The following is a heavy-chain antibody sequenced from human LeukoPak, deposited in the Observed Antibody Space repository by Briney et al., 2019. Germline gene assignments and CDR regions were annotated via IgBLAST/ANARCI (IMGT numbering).Heavy chain of an antibody. CDR3: ARERESGDSSGWYGPWFDP. CDR1: GFTVSSNY. CDR2: IYSGGST. Sequence: GGSLRLSCAASGFTVSSNYMSCVRKAPEKGLECASVIYSGGSTYYADSVKGRLTISRDNSKNTLYLQMNSLRAEDTAVYYCARERESGDSSGWYGPWFDPWGQGTLVTVSS. J-gene: IGHJ5*02. D-gene: IGHD6-19*01. V-gene: IGHV3-53*01.